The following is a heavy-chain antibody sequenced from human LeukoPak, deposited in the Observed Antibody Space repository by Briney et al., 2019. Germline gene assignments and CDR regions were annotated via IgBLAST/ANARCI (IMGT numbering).Heavy chain of an antibody. D-gene: IGHD3-10*01. CDR1: GFTFSSYA. CDR3: AKDRGSGSYSYYGMDV. V-gene: IGHV3-23*01. CDR2: ISGSGGST. J-gene: IGHJ6*02. Sequence: PGGSQRLSCAASGFTFSSYAMSWVRQAPGKGLEWVSAISGSGGSTYYADSVKGRFTISRDNSKNTLYLQMNSLRAEDTAVYYCAKDRGSGSYSYYGMDVWGQGTTVTVSS.